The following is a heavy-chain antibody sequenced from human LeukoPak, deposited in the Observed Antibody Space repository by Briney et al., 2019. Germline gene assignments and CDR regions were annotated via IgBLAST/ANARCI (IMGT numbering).Heavy chain of an antibody. D-gene: IGHD2-2*01. Sequence: QPGRSLRLSCAASGFTFSSYGMHWVRQAPGKGLEWVAVIWYDGSNKYYADSVKGRFTISRDNSKNTLYLQMNSLRAEDTAVYYCARDPQRVVSLYYYYGMDVWGQGTTVTVSS. J-gene: IGHJ6*02. CDR2: IWYDGSNK. CDR3: ARDPQRVVSLYYYYGMDV. V-gene: IGHV3-33*01. CDR1: GFTFSSYG.